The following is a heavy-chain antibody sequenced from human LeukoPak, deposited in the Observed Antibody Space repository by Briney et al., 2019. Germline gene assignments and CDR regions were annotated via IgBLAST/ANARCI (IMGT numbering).Heavy chain of an antibody. CDR3: ARELYYYDSSGYYQH. CDR1: GFTFSSYS. Sequence: GGSLRLSCAASGFTFSSYSMNWVRQAPGKGLEWVSYISSSSSTIYYADSVKGRFTISRDNSKNTLYLQMNSLRAEDTAVYYCARELYYYDSSGYYQHWGQGTLVTVSS. J-gene: IGHJ1*01. CDR2: ISSSSSTI. V-gene: IGHV3-48*01. D-gene: IGHD3-22*01.